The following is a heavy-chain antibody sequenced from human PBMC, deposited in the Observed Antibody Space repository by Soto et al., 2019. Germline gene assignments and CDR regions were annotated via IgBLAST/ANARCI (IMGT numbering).Heavy chain of an antibody. D-gene: IGHD5-18*01. Sequence: SETLSLTCAVSGDSISSDNWWSWVRQPPGKGLEWIGYIYYSGSTYYNPSLKSRVTISVDTSKNQFSLKLSSVTAADTAVYYCARSGYSYGPNPLLYWGQVTLVTVS. CDR2: IYYSGST. J-gene: IGHJ4*02. CDR3: ARSGYSYGPNPLLY. CDR1: GDSISSDNW. V-gene: IGHV4-31*11.